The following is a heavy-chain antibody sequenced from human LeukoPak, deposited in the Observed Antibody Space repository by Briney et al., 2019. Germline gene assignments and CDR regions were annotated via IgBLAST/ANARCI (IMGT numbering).Heavy chain of an antibody. Sequence: SETLSLTCTVSGGSISSGDYYWSWIRQPPGKGLEWIGYIYYSGSTCYNPSLKSRVTISVDTSKNQFSLKLSSVTAADTAVYYCARDPGTSFDYWGQGTLVTVSS. CDR3: ARDPGTSFDY. CDR1: GGSISSGDYY. D-gene: IGHD1-26*01. CDR2: IYYSGST. J-gene: IGHJ4*02. V-gene: IGHV4-30-4*01.